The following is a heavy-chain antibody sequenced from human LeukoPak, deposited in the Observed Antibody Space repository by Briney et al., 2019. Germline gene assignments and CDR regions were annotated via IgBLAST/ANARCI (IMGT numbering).Heavy chain of an antibody. D-gene: IGHD3-22*01. CDR2: IYSGGST. V-gene: IGHV3-66*01. Sequence: GGSLRLSCAVSGFAVSSNYMSWVRQAPGKGLEWVSVIYSGGSTYYADSVKGRFTISRDNSKNTLYLQMNSLRAEDTAVYYCARDSSSGYNLEYWGQGTLVTVSS. CDR1: GFAVSSNY. J-gene: IGHJ4*02. CDR3: ARDSSSGYNLEY.